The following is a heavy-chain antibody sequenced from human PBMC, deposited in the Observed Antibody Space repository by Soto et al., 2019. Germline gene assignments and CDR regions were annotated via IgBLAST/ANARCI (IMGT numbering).Heavy chain of an antibody. CDR1: GFTFSNYW. CDR3: ARTPSDIVVVTAARDAMDV. CDR2: IKQDGSEK. Sequence: GGSLRLSCAASGFTFSNYWMSWVRQAPGKGLEWVANIKQDGSEKYYVDSVKGRFTISRDNAKKSLHLQMNSLRAEDTAVYYCARTPSDIVVVTAARDAMDVWGQGTRVTVSS. D-gene: IGHD2-2*01. V-gene: IGHV3-7*01. J-gene: IGHJ6*02.